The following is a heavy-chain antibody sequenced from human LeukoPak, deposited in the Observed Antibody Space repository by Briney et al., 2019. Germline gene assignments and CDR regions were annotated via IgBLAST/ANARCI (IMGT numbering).Heavy chain of an antibody. Sequence: GASLKISCKASGYSFTTYWIGWVRQMPGKGLEWMAVIYPGDPETTYSPSFQGQVTISVDKSISTAYLQWSSLKASDTAMYYCARRGGSYYTEFDYRGQGTLVTVSS. J-gene: IGHJ4*02. CDR1: GYSFTTYW. CDR2: IYPGDPET. D-gene: IGHD1-26*01. CDR3: ARRGGSYYTEFDY. V-gene: IGHV5-51*01.